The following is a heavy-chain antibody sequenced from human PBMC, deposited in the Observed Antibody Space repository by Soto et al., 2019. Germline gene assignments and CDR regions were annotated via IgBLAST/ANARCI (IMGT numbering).Heavy chain of an antibody. CDR1: VFTFNRPL. V-gene: IGHV3-30-3*01. J-gene: IGHJ4*02. CDR2: ISHDGNNK. Sequence: PGRSLALAFETSVFTFNRPLLHRVRQAPGKGLEWVAVISHDGNNKYYADSVKGRFTISRDNSMNMLYLQMHGLRTEDTAIFYCARASGHIYATLHGPFDHWGQGALVTVSS. CDR3: ARASGHIYATLHGPFDH. D-gene: IGHD2-8*01.